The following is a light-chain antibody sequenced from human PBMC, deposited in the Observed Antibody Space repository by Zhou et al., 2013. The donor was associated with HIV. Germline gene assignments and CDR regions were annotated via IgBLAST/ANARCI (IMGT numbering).Light chain of an antibody. V-gene: IGKV3-20*01. CDR2: GTS. CDR1: QSVSSSY. CDR3: QQYYTPPFT. Sequence: EIVLTQSPATLSLSPGERATLSCRASQSVSSSYLAWYQQKPGQAPRLLIYGTSNRATGIPDRFSGSGSGTDFTLTVNRLDPEDFAFYYCQQYYTPPFTFGGGTKVEIK. J-gene: IGKJ4*01.